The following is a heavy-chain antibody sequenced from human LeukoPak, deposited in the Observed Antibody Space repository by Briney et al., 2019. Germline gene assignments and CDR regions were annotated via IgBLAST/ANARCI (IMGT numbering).Heavy chain of an antibody. CDR3: AKARLGRGDCCPFEF. D-gene: IGHD2-21*02. Sequence: GGSLRLSCAASGFTFSSYAMTWVRQAPGKGLEWVSTISASGGNTYCADSVKGRFTISRDNSKNTLFLQMNSLRAEDTAVYSCAKARLGRGDCCPFEFWGRGTLVTVSS. J-gene: IGHJ4*02. V-gene: IGHV3-23*01. CDR2: ISASGGNT. CDR1: GFTFSSYA.